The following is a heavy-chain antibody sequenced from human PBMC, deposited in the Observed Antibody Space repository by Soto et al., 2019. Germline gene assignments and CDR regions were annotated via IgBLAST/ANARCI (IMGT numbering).Heavy chain of an antibody. CDR2: INSANGNT. CDR3: ARGRGGLRLGELPFFDY. J-gene: IGHJ4*02. V-gene: IGHV1-3*05. D-gene: IGHD3-16*01. CDR1: GYTFTNYA. Sequence: QVHLVQSGAEEKRPGASVKVSCKASGYTFTNYAIHWVRQAPGQRLEWMGWINSANGNTQYSQKFQGRLTITRDTSASTGTMDLSSLRSEDTAVYYCARGRGGLRLGELPFFDYWGQGTLVTVSS.